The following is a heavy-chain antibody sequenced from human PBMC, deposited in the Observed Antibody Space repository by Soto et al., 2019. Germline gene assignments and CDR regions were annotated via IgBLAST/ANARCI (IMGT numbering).Heavy chain of an antibody. J-gene: IGHJ4*02. CDR1: GYSLTTHW. Sequence: GESLKISCEGSGYSLTTHWINWVRQMPGKGLEWMGRIDPSQSYFNYNPSFQGHVTTLTAEDTAVYYCARSHSTTPVAVAGPDYYFGLWGRGTLVTVSS. CDR2: IDPSQSYF. D-gene: IGHD6-19*01. V-gene: IGHV5-10-1*01. CDR3: YYFGL.